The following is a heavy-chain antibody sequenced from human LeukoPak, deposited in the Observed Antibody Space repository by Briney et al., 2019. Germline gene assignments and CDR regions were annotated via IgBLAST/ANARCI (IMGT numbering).Heavy chain of an antibody. CDR2: IFYSGST. CDR3: ARGNSYYDSSDYFPWESFQH. Sequence: SETLSLTCTVSGVSISTYYWSWIRQPPGKGLEWIGYIFYSGSTNYNPSLKSRVTISVDTSKNQFSLNLSSVTAADTAVYYCARGNSYYDSSDYFPWESFQHWGQGTLVTVSS. V-gene: IGHV4-59*01. CDR1: GVSISTYY. J-gene: IGHJ1*01. D-gene: IGHD3-22*01.